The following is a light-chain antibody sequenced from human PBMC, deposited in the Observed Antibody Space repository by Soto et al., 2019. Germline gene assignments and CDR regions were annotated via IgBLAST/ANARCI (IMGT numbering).Light chain of an antibody. Sequence: QSVLTQPPSVSGAPGKRVTISCTGSSSNIGAGYDVHWYQQLPGTAPILLIYGNSNRPSGVPDRFSGSKSGTSASLAITGLQAEDEADYYCQSYDSSLTGSKVFGTGTNLTVL. CDR2: GNS. V-gene: IGLV1-40*01. CDR1: SSNIGAGYD. J-gene: IGLJ1*01. CDR3: QSYDSSLTGSKV.